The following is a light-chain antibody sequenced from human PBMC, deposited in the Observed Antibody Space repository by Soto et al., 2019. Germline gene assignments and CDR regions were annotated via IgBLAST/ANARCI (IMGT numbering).Light chain of an antibody. Sequence: EIVMTQSPATLPVSPGERATLSCRASQSVSSNLAWYQQKPGQAPRLLIYGASTRATGIPARFSGSGSGTEFTLTISSLQSEDFAVYYCQQYNNWPQTFGQGTKVAIK. V-gene: IGKV3-15*01. CDR3: QQYNNWPQT. CDR2: GAS. CDR1: QSVSSN. J-gene: IGKJ1*01.